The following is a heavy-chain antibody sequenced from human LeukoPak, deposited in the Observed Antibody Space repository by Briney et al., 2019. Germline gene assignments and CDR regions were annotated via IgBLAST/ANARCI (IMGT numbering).Heavy chain of an antibody. J-gene: IGHJ5*02. V-gene: IGHV4-38-2*02. Sequence: SETLSLTCTVSGYSISNGYYWGWIRQPPGKGLEWIGSIYHSGSTYYNPSLKSRVTISVDTSKNQFSLKLSSVTAADTAVYYCTRGHPGVVRGTNWFDPWGQGTLVTVSS. CDR1: GYSISNGYY. D-gene: IGHD3-10*01. CDR3: TRGHPGVVRGTNWFDP. CDR2: IYHSGST.